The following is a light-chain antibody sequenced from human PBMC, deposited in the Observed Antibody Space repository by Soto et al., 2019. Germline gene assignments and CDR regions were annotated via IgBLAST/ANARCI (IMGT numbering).Light chain of an antibody. J-gene: IGKJ1*01. CDR1: RYIRTD. Sequence: IQMTQSPSSLSASVGDRGSITCRASRYIRTDVSWYQQRPGQAPKLLIYVASHLQSGVPSRFSGSGYGTDFSLTISSLQPEDVATYYCLQAYNYPWTFGQWTKVDIK. CDR3: LQAYNYPWT. CDR2: VAS. V-gene: IGKV1-6*02.